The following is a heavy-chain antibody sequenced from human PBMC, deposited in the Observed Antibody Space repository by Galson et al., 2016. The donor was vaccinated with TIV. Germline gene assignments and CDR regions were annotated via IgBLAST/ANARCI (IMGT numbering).Heavy chain of an antibody. CDR2: ISGSGGIT. Sequence: SLRLSCAASGFTFSNYAMHWVRQAPGKGLEWVSGISGSGGITYFADSVKGRFTISRDHSMNTLYLQLTSLRAEDTAVYYCAKRRNYGGDSFGNWGQGTMVTVSS. J-gene: IGHJ3*02. CDR3: AKRRNYGGDSFGN. CDR1: GFTFSNYA. V-gene: IGHV3-23*01. D-gene: IGHD4-23*01.